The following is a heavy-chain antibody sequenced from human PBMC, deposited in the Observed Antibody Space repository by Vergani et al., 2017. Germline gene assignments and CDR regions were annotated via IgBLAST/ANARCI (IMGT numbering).Heavy chain of an antibody. CDR3: ARATCSGGSCYRGFEY. Sequence: QVQLVQSGAEVKKPGSSVKVSCKASGGTFSSYALNWVRQASGQGLEWMGSIIPSLATTMYAQKFQGRVTITADESTSTAYMELSSLKSEDTAVFYCARATCSGGSCYRGFEYWGQGSLITVSS. D-gene: IGHD2-15*01. V-gene: IGHV1-69*11. CDR1: GGTFSSYA. CDR2: IIPSLATT. J-gene: IGHJ4*02.